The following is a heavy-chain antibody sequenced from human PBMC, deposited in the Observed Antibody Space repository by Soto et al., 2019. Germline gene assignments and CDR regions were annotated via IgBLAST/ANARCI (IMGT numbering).Heavy chain of an antibody. CDR3: ATTYSGYDQYYYYMDV. V-gene: IGHV1-8*01. J-gene: IGHJ6*03. Sequence: ASVKVSCKASGYTFTSYDINWVRQATGQGLEWMGWMNPNSGNTGYAQKFQGRVTLTRNTSISTAYMELSSLRSEDTAVYYCATTYSGYDQYYYYMDVWGKGTTVTVSS. CDR2: MNPNSGNT. D-gene: IGHD5-12*01. CDR1: GYTFTSYD.